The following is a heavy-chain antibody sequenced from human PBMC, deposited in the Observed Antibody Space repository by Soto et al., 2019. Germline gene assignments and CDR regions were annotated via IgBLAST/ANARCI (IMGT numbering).Heavy chain of an antibody. CDR3: AKGPNTHTPFMSGSYGNYYFDY. CDR1: GFTFSSYA. J-gene: IGHJ4*02. D-gene: IGHD3-10*01. CDR2: ISGSGGST. V-gene: IGHV3-23*01. Sequence: PGGSLRLSCAASGFTFSSYAMSWVRQAPGKGLEWVSAISGSGGSTYYADSVKGRFTISRDNSKNTLCLQMNSLRAEDTAVYYCAKGPNTHTPFMSGSYGNYYFDYWGQGTLVTVSS.